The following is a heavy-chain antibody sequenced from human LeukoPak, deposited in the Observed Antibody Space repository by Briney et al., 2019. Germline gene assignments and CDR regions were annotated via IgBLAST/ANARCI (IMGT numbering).Heavy chain of an antibody. Sequence: PGGSLRLSCAASGFTFSSYAMHWVRQAPGKGLEWVAVISYDGSNKYYADSVKGRFTISRDNSKNTLYLQMNSLRAEDTAVYYCARDSDSSSWYWFDPWGQGTLVTVSS. J-gene: IGHJ5*02. CDR2: ISYDGSNK. CDR1: GFTFSSYA. D-gene: IGHD6-13*01. V-gene: IGHV3-30-3*01. CDR3: ARDSDSSSWYWFDP.